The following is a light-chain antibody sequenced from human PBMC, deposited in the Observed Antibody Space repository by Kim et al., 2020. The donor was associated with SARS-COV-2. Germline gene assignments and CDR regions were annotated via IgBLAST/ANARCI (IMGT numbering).Light chain of an antibody. Sequence: ALGQTVRITCQGDSIRSYYATWDQQKPGQAPIVVFYGKNNRTSGIPDRFSGSSAGNTASLTITGTQAGDEADYYCNSRDSNDNVVFGGGTKLTV. V-gene: IGLV3-19*01. CDR2: GKN. CDR1: SIRSYY. CDR3: NSRDSNDNVV. J-gene: IGLJ2*01.